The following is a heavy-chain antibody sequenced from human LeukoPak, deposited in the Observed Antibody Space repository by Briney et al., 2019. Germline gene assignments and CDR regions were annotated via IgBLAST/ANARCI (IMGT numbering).Heavy chain of an antibody. CDR1: GFTFDDYA. Sequence: GRSLRLSCAASGFTFDDYAMHWVRQAPGKGLEWVSGISWNSGSIGYADSVKGRFTISRDNAKNSLYLQMNSLRAEDTALYYCAKDMEDCSSTSCYHAFDIWGQGTMVTVSS. CDR2: ISWNSGSI. V-gene: IGHV3-9*01. CDR3: AKDMEDCSSTSCYHAFDI. J-gene: IGHJ3*02. D-gene: IGHD2-2*01.